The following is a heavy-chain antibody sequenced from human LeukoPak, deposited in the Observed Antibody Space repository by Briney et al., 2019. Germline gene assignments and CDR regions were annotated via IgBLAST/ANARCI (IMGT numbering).Heavy chain of an antibody. CDR3: AREGMVRGVPDAFDL. J-gene: IGHJ3*01. Sequence: PGGSLRLSCAASGFTFSTYWMDWVRQVPGKGPEWVANIKQDGIEKYFLGSVEGRFAISRDNAKNLLHLQMTSLRVEDTAVYYCAREGMVRGVPDAFDLWGQGTMVTVSS. CDR1: GFTFSTYW. V-gene: IGHV3-7*01. CDR2: IKQDGIEK. D-gene: IGHD3-10*01.